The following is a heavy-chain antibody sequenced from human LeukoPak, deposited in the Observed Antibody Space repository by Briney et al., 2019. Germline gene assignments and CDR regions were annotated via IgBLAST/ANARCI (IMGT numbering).Heavy chain of an antibody. J-gene: IGHJ5*02. CDR1: GYSFTSYW. V-gene: IGHV5-51*01. Sequence: GESLQISCKGSGYSFTSYWIGWVRQLPGKGLEWMGIIYPGDSDTRYSPSFQGQVTISADKSISTAYLQWSSLKASDTAMYYCATFLPEAAAWSSPFDPWGQGTLVTVSS. CDR3: ATFLPEAAAWSSPFDP. D-gene: IGHD6-13*01. CDR2: IYPGDSDT.